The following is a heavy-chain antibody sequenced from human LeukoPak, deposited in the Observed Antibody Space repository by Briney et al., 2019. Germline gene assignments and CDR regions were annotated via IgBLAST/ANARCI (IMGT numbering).Heavy chain of an antibody. CDR1: GGSISSGGYY. D-gene: IGHD1-26*01. V-gene: IGHV4-31*03. CDR3: ARSDSGSYPVFDY. J-gene: IGHJ4*02. Sequence: SETLSLTCTVSGGSISSGGYYWSWIRQHPGKGLEWIGYIYYSGSTYYNPSLKSRVTISADTSKNQFSLKLSSVTAADTAVYYCARSDSGSYPVFDYWGQGTLVTVSS. CDR2: IYYSGST.